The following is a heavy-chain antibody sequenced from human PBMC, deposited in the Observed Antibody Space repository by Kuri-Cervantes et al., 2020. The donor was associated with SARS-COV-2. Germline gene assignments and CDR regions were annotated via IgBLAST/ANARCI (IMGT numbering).Heavy chain of an antibody. V-gene: IGHV3-11*04. CDR1: GFNFSDYY. CDR2: ISSSGSTI. Sequence: GGSLRLSCAASGFNFSDYYITWIRQAPGKGLEWVSYISSSGSTIYYADSVKGRFTISRDNAKNSLYLQMNSLRAEDTAVYYCARNDFWSGYYFDYWGQGTLVTVSS. CDR3: ARNDFWSGYYFDY. D-gene: IGHD3-3*01. J-gene: IGHJ4*02.